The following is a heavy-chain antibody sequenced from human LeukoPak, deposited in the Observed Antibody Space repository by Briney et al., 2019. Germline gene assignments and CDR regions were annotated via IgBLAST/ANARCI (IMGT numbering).Heavy chain of an antibody. V-gene: IGHV5-51*01. D-gene: IGHD3-3*01. J-gene: IGHJ3*02. CDR1: GYSFTSYW. CDR3: ARQRNYDFWSGPPNDAFDI. Sequence: GESLKISCEGSGYSFTSYWIGWVRQMPGKGLEWMVIIYPGDSDTRYSPSFQGQVTISADKSISTAYLQWSSLKASDTAMYYCARQRNYDFWSGPPNDAFDIWGQGTMVTVSS. CDR2: IYPGDSDT.